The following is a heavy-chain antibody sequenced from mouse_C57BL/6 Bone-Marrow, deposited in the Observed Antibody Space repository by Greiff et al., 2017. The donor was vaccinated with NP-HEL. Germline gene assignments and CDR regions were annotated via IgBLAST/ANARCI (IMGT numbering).Heavy chain of an antibody. J-gene: IGHJ4*01. D-gene: IGHD2-5*01. V-gene: IGHV1-81*01. CDR3: ARSRAYYSNYGYAMDY. CDR1: GYTFTSYG. Sequence: QVQLQQSGAELARPGASVKLSCKASGYTFTSYGISWVKQRTGQGLEWIGEIYPRSGNTYYNEKFKGKATLTADKSSSTAYMELHSLTSEDSAVYFCARSRAYYSNYGYAMDYWGQGTSVTVSS. CDR2: IYPRSGNT.